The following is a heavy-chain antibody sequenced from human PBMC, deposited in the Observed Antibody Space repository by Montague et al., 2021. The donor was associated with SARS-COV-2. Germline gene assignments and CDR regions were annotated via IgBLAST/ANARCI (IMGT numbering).Heavy chain of an antibody. CDR3: ARHKSFDWLLIPKVGYYCMDV. J-gene: IGHJ6*02. Sequence: SETLSLTCTVSGGSINSYYWSWIRQPPGKGLEWIGDIYYSGSTXXXPSXXXRVTISVDTSKNQFSLKLSSVTAADTAVYYCARHKSFDWLLIPKVGYYCMDVWGQGTTVTVSS. CDR1: GGSINSYY. CDR2: IYYSGST. V-gene: IGHV4-59*08. D-gene: IGHD3-9*01.